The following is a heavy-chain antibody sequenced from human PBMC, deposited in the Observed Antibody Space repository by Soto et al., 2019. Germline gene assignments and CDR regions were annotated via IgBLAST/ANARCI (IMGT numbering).Heavy chain of an antibody. V-gene: IGHV3-23*01. CDR2: ISGSGGST. Sequence: GGSLRLSCAASGFTFSSYAMSWVRQAPGKGLEWVSAISGSGGSTYYADSVKGRFTISRDNSKNTLYLQMNSLRAEDTAVYYCAKVGHCTNGVCYTSKYYYYYYYMDVWGKGTTVTVSS. CDR3: AKVGHCTNGVCYTSKYYYYYYYMDV. J-gene: IGHJ6*03. D-gene: IGHD2-8*01. CDR1: GFTFSSYA.